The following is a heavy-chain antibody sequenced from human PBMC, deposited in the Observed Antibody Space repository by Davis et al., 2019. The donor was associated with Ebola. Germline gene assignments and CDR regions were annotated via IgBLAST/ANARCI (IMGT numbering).Heavy chain of an antibody. D-gene: IGHD1-26*01. Sequence: MPSETLSLTCAVYGLSFSGYYWTWICPPPGKGLEWIGEINHSGSTNYNPSLKSRVTISVDTSKNQFSLKLSSVTAADTAVYYCAREGFIVGATPSFDYWGQGTLVTVSS. CDR2: INHSGST. CDR1: GLSFSGYY. V-gene: IGHV4-34*01. J-gene: IGHJ4*02. CDR3: AREGFIVGATPSFDY.